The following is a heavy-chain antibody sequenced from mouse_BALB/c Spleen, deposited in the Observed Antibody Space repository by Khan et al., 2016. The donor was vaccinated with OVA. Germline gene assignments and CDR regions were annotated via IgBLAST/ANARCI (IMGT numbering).Heavy chain of an antibody. D-gene: IGHD1-1*01. CDR2: ISYSGNT. CDR3: ARIYGGDFDY. J-gene: IGHJ2*01. V-gene: IGHV3-2*02. CDR1: GYSITSDYA. Sequence: EVQLQESGPGLVKPSQSLSLTCTVTGYSITSDYAWNWIRQFPGNKLEWMGYISYSGNTKYNPSLKSRASITRDTSKHQFFLQLNSVTIEDTATYYCARIYGGDFDYWGQGTTLTVSS.